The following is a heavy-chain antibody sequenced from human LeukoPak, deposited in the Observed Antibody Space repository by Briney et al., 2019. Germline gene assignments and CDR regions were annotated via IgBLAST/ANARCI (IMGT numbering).Heavy chain of an antibody. CDR1: GYTFTGYY. CDR3: ARDLVVVVAAKGVQFNAFDI. J-gene: IGHJ3*02. V-gene: IGHV1-2*02. Sequence: GASVKVSCKASGYTFTGYYMHWVRQAPGQGLEWMGWINPNSGGTNYAQKFQGRVTMTRDTSISTAYMELSRLRSDDTAVYYCARDLVVVVAAKGVQFNAFDIWGQGTMVTVSS. CDR2: INPNSGGT. D-gene: IGHD2-15*01.